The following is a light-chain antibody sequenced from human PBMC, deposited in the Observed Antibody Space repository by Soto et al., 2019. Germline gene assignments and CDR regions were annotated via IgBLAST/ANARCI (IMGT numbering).Light chain of an antibody. CDR3: AAWDDSLNGPV. CDR2: NTY. CDR1: SSNLGSNS. J-gene: IGLJ3*02. V-gene: IGLV1-44*01. Sequence: QSVLTQPPSASGTHGQRVIISCSGSSSNLGSNSGNWYQQLPGTAPKLLIYNTYQRPLGVPDRFSGSKSGTSASLAISGLQSEDEGDSFCAAWDDSLNGPVFGGGTQLTVL.